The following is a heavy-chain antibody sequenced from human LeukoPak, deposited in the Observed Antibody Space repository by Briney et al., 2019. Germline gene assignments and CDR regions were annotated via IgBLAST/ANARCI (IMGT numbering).Heavy chain of an antibody. D-gene: IGHD5-18*01. CDR3: ARIQLWGSW. V-gene: IGHV4-34*01. CDR1: GGSFSGYH. Sequence: KPSETLSLTCAVYGGSFSGYHWSWIRQPPGKGLEWIGEINHSGSTNYNPSLKSRVTISVDTSKNQFSLKLSSVTAADTAVYYCARIQLWGSWWGQGTLVTVSS. J-gene: IGHJ4*02. CDR2: INHSGST.